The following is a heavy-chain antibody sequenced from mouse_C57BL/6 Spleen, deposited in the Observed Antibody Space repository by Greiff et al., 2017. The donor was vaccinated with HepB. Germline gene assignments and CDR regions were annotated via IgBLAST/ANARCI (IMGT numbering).Heavy chain of an antibody. D-gene: IGHD1-1*01. Sequence: QVQLQQSGAELMKPGASVKLSCKATGYTFTGYCIEWVKQRPGHGLEWIGEILPGSGSTNYNEKFKGHATFTADTSSNTAYMQLSRLKTEDSANYYCARGEVYGSSPYYAMDYWGQGTSVTVSS. CDR3: ARGEVYGSSPYYAMDY. V-gene: IGHV1-9*01. CDR2: ILPGSGST. CDR1: GYTFTGYC. J-gene: IGHJ4*01.